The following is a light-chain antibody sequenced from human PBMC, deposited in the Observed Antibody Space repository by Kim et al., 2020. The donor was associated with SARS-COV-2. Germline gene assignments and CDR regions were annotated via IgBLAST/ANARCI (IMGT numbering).Light chain of an antibody. V-gene: IGLV1-47*01. CDR2: RNN. Sequence: QRVTLSCTVSDSNSGINYVSCYRQLPARAPNLFIYRNNQRPAGAPDQFSGPKSGTPASLAISGLRFEVEADYYFAAWDDSLSVPVFAGGTQLTVL. CDR1: DSNSGINY. CDR3: AAWDDSLSVPV. J-gene: IGLJ2*01.